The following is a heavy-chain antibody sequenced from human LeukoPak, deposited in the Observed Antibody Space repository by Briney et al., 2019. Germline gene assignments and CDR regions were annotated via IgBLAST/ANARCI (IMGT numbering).Heavy chain of an antibody. CDR3: ARDLTIEEGWFDP. CDR2: IKQDGSEK. D-gene: IGHD3-9*01. Sequence: PGGSLRLSCAASGFTFSSYWMSWVRQAPGKGLEWVANIKQDGSEKYYVDSVKGRFTISRDNAKNSLYLQMNSLRAEDTAVYYCARDLTIEEGWFDPWGQGTLVTVSS. V-gene: IGHV3-7*01. CDR1: GFTFSSYW. J-gene: IGHJ5*02.